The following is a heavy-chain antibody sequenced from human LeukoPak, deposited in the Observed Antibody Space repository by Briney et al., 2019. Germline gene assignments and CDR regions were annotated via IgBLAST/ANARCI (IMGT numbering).Heavy chain of an antibody. Sequence: PSETLSLTCTVSGGSISSYYWSWIQQPPGKGLEWIGYIYYSGSTNYNPSLKSRVTISVDTSKNQFSLKLSSVTAADTAVYYCARHAYYDFWSGLIGYFDYWGQGTLVTVSS. J-gene: IGHJ4*02. V-gene: IGHV4-59*08. CDR2: IYYSGST. CDR3: ARHAYYDFWSGLIGYFDY. CDR1: GGSISSYY. D-gene: IGHD3-3*01.